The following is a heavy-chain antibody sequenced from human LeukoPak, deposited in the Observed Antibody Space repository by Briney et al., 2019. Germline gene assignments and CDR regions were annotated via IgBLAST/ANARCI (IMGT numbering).Heavy chain of an antibody. D-gene: IGHD5-24*01. CDR2: IYYSGST. CDR1: GGSISSSNYY. V-gene: IGHV4-31*03. CDR3: ARARRDGYNYFDY. J-gene: IGHJ4*02. Sequence: SETLSLTCTVSGGSISSSNYYWNWIRQHPGKGLEWIGYIYYSGSTYYSPSLKSRVTISVDTSKNQFSLKLSSVTAADTAVYYCARARRDGYNYFDYWGQGTLVTVSS.